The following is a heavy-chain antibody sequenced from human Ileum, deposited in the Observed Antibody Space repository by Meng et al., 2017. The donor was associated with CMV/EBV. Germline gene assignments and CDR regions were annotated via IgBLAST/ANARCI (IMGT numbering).Heavy chain of an antibody. CDR2: IYYSGST. V-gene: IGHV4-30-4*08. CDR3: ARGPGASTREGFDY. D-gene: IGHD1-26*01. J-gene: IGHJ4*02. Sequence: QVRLQESGPGLVEPSQTLSLTCTVSGDSINRANYFWSWIRQPPGKGLEWIGYIYYSGSTSYNPSLKSRVTMSLDTSKNQFSLSLRSVTDSDTAVYYCARGPGASTREGFDYWGLGTLVTVSS. CDR1: GDSINRANYF.